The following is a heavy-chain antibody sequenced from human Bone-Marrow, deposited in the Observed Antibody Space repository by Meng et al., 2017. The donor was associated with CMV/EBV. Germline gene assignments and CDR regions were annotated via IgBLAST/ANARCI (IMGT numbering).Heavy chain of an antibody. V-gene: IGHV3-21*01. J-gene: IGHJ4*02. CDR1: GCTFSSYR. CDR3: ARDFGVGATIDY. CDR2: ISSSISYI. D-gene: IGHD1-26*01. Sequence: SCSASGCTFSSYRMNCVRQAPGNGLECVSSISSSISYIYYAASVKGLFTISRDNAKNSLYLQMNSLRAEDTAVYYYARDFGVGATIDYWGQGTLVTVSS.